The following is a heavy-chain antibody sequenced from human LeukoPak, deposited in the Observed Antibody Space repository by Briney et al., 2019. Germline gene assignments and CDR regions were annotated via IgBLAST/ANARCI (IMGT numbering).Heavy chain of an antibody. CDR2: INAGDGNT. CDR3: ARALMDSSGYNDWGY. CDR1: GYTFTSYA. D-gene: IGHD3-22*01. Sequence: ASVKVSCKASGYTFTSYAMHWVRQAPGQRLEWMGWINAGDGNTKYSQKFQGRVTITRDTSASTAYMELSSLRSEDTAVYYCARALMDSSGYNDWGYWGQGTLVTVSS. J-gene: IGHJ4*02. V-gene: IGHV1-3*01.